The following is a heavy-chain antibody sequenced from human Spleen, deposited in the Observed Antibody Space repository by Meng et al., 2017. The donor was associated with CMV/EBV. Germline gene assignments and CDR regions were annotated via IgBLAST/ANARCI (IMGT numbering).Heavy chain of an antibody. Sequence: LSLTCAASGFTFSSYGMHWVRQAPGKGLEWVAFIRYDGSNKYYADSVKGRFTISRDNSKNTLYLQMNSLRAEDTAVYYCARDRPYCSTTSCYTSTPLNWFDPWGQGTLVTVSS. CDR2: IRYDGSNK. CDR1: GFTFSSYG. CDR3: ARDRPYCSTTSCYTSTPLNWFDP. J-gene: IGHJ5*02. V-gene: IGHV3-30*02. D-gene: IGHD2-2*02.